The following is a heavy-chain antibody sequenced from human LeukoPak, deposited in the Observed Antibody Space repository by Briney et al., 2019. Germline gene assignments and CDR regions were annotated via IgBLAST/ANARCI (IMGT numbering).Heavy chain of an antibody. CDR1: GGSISSGSYY. D-gene: IGHD5-12*01. CDR2: IYTSGST. CDR3: ARGPRQSLRFGYYYYYMDV. V-gene: IGHV4-61*02. Sequence: PSETLSLTCTVSGGSISSGSYYWSWIRQPAGKGLEWIGRIYTSGSTNYNPSLKSRVTISVDTSKNQFSLKLSSVTAADTAVYYCARGPRQSLRFGYYYYYMDVWGKGTTVTVSS. J-gene: IGHJ6*03.